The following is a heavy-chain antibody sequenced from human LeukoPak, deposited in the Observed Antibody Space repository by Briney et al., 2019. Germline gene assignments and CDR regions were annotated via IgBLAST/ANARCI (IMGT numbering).Heavy chain of an antibody. CDR1: GGSISSSSYY. J-gene: IGHJ4*02. CDR3: ARQGLSITGTTHFDY. CDR2: IYYSGST. V-gene: IGHV4-39*01. Sequence: SETLSLTCTVSGGSISSSSYYWGWIRQPRGKGLEWIGSIYYSGSTYYNPSLKSQVTISVDTSKNQFSLKLSSVTAADTAVYYCARQGLSITGTTHFDYWGQGTLVTVSS. D-gene: IGHD1-7*01.